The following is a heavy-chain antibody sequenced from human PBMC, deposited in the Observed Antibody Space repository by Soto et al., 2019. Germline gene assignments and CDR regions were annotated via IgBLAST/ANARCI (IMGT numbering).Heavy chain of an antibody. D-gene: IGHD4-17*01. CDR1: GYTFTGYY. J-gene: IGHJ4*02. CDR2: INPNSGGT. CDR3: ARRYGGTLDY. V-gene: IGHV1-2*04. Sequence: ASVKVSCKASGYTFTGYYMHWVRQAPGQGLEWMGWINPNSGGTNYAQKFQGWVTMNRDTSISTAYMELSRLRSEDTAVYYCARRYGGTLDYWGQGTLVTVSS.